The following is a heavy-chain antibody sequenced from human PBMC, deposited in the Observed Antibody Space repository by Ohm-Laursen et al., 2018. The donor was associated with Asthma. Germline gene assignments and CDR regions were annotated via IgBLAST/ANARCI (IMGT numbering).Heavy chain of an antibody. Sequence: TLSLTCTVSGGSISGNYWSWIRQPPGKGPEWIGFMYNSGSTNFNPSLKSRGSISVDTSKNQFSLKLNSVTAADTAVYYCARRRDGYKGAFDIWGQGTMATVSS. CDR3: ARRRDGYKGAFDI. CDR1: GGSISGNY. V-gene: IGHV4-59*01. CDR2: MYNSGST. D-gene: IGHD5-24*01. J-gene: IGHJ3*02.